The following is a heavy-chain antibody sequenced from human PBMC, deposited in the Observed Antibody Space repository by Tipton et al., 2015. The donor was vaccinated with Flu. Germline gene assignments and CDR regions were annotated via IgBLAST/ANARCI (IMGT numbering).Heavy chain of an antibody. V-gene: IGHV3-7*01. CDR2: IRQDGNER. CDR3: VRKGFGDY. Sequence: SLRLSCVASGFTFSSYWMHWVRQAPGKGLEWVANIRQDGNERYYVDSVKGRFTISRDNAKNSLFLQMNSLRAEDTAVYYCVRKGFGDYWGQGILVTVSS. D-gene: IGHD3-10*01. CDR1: GFTFSSYW. J-gene: IGHJ4*02.